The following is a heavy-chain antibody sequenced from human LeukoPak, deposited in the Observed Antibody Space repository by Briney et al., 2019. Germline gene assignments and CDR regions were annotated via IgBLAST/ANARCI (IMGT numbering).Heavy chain of an antibody. J-gene: IGHJ5*02. CDR1: GGSITSGSYY. CDR3: AREYYYDSSGYYYDWFDP. V-gene: IGHV4-61*02. CDR2: IYTSGST. D-gene: IGHD3-22*01. Sequence: SETLSLTCTVSGGSITSGSYYWSWIRQPAGKGLEWIGRIYTSGSTNYNPSLKSRVTISVDTSKNQFSLKLSSVTAADTAVYYCAREYYYDSSGYYYDWFDPWGPGTLVTVSS.